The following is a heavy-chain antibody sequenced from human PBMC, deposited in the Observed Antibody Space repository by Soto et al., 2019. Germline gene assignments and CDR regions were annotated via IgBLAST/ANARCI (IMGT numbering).Heavy chain of an antibody. CDR1: GFTFSSYA. D-gene: IGHD5-18*01. CDR3: ARVSGTATRFSAFDI. CDR2: ISYDGSDK. J-gene: IGHJ3*02. V-gene: IGHV3-30-3*01. Sequence: HPGGSLRLSCAASGFTFSSYAMHWVRQAPGKGLEWVALISYDGSDKDYADSVKGRFTISRDNSRNTLFLQMNSLRAEDTAVYYCARVSGTATRFSAFDIWGQGTMVTVSS.